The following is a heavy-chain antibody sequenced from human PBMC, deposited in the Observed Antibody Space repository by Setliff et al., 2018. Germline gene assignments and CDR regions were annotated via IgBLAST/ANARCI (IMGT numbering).Heavy chain of an antibody. CDR3: ARAHGATTTFYYYMDV. CDR1: GYTFTNYG. CDR2: INAANGNT. Sequence: ASVKVSCKASGYTFTNYGVHWVRQAPGQRLEWMGWINAANGNTKYSQKFHGRVTITRDTSANTVYMELSRLTYEDTAVYFCARAHGATTTFYYYMDVWGKGTTVTVSS. V-gene: IGHV1-3*01. J-gene: IGHJ6*03. D-gene: IGHD1-1*01.